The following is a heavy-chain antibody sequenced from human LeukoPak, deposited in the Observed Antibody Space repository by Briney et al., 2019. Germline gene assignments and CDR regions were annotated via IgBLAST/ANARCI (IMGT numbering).Heavy chain of an antibody. CDR3: ARESIVGLRQSYYFDY. J-gene: IGHJ4*02. Sequence: ASVKVSCKASGYTFTSYGISWVRQAPGQGLEWMGWISAYNGNTNYAQKLQGRVTMTTDTSTSTAYMELSSLRSEDTAVYYCARESIVGLRQSYYFDYWGQGTLVTVSS. V-gene: IGHV1-18*01. CDR1: GYTFTSYG. CDR2: ISAYNGNT. D-gene: IGHD1-26*01.